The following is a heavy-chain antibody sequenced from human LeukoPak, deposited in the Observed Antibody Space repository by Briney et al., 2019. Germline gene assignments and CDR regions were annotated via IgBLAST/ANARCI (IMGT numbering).Heavy chain of an antibody. D-gene: IGHD6-6*01. V-gene: IGHV4-59*01. CDR3: ARHGGGSSCYFDY. J-gene: IGHJ4*02. CDR1: GGSISSYY. CDR2: IYYSGST. Sequence: PSETLSLTCTVSGGSISSYYWSWIRQPPGKGLEWIGYIYYSGSTNYNPSLKSRVTISVDTSKNQFSPKLSSVTAADTAVYYCARHGGGSSCYFDYWGQGTLVTVSS.